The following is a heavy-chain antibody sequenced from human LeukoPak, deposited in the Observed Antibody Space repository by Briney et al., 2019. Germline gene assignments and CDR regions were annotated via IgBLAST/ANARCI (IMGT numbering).Heavy chain of an antibody. CDR1: GFTFSSYA. V-gene: IGHV3-23*01. CDR3: AKDGAAYYYDTSGYYYFDY. CDR2: ISGGGGRT. D-gene: IGHD3-22*01. Sequence: GGSLRLXCAASGFTFSSYAMSWVRLAPGKGLGWVSSISGGGGRTYYAECVEGWFTISRDNSKNTLYLQMNSLRAKDTAVYYCAKDGAAYYYDTSGYYYFDYWGQGTLVTLSS. J-gene: IGHJ4*02.